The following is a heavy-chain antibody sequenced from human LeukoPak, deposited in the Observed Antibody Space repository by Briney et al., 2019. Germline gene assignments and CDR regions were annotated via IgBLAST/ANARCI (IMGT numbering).Heavy chain of an antibody. CDR2: IYYSGST. J-gene: IGHJ5*02. V-gene: IGHV4-59*01. CDR1: GGSISSYY. CDR3: ARGGGYDFWCVYGGWFDP. D-gene: IGHD3-3*01. Sequence: SETLSLTCTVSGGSISSYYWSWIRQPPGKGLEWIGYIYYSGSTNYNPSLKSRVTISVDTSKNQFSLKLSSVTAADTAVYYCARGGGYDFWCVYGGWFDPWGQGTLVTVSS.